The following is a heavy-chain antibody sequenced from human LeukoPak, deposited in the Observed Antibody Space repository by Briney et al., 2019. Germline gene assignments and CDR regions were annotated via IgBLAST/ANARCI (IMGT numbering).Heavy chain of an antibody. D-gene: IGHD3-9*01. CDR2: IWYDGSNK. V-gene: IGHV3-33*01. J-gene: IGHJ6*02. Sequence: GGSLRLSCAASGFTFSSYGMHWVRQAPGKGLEWVAVIWYDGSNKYCAGSVKGRFTISRDNSKNTLYLQMNSLRAEDTAVYYCARDLVADWSLGYGMDVWGQGTTVTVSS. CDR1: GFTFSSYG. CDR3: ARDLVADWSLGYGMDV.